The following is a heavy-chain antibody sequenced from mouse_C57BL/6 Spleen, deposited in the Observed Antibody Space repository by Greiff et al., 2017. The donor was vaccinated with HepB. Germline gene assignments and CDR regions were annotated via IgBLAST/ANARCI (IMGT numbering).Heavy chain of an antibody. CDR1: GYAFSSSW. CDR3: ARDSITTVVATGDWYFDV. D-gene: IGHD1-1*01. V-gene: IGHV1-82*01. CDR2: IYPGDGDT. J-gene: IGHJ1*03. Sequence: VQLQQSGPELVKPGASVKISCKASGYAFSSSWMNWVKQRPGKGLEWIGRIYPGDGDTNYNGKFKGKATLTADKSSSTAYMQLSSLTSEDSAVYFCARDSITTVVATGDWYFDVWGTGTTVTVSS.